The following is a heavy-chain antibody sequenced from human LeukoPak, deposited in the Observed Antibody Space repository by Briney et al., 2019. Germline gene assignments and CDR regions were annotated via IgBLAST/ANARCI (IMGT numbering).Heavy chain of an antibody. J-gene: IGHJ5*01. D-gene: IGHD6-13*01. Sequence: GGSLRLSCAASGFTFSSYAMSWVRQAPGKGPEWVSAISSSGHGTFYAASVEGRFTVSRDNSKSMLYLQMSGLRAEDTAVYSCAKVLSQGYPNSWTNWFDSWGQGALVTVSS. CDR1: GFTFSSYA. CDR3: AKVLSQGYPNSWTNWFDS. CDR2: ISSSGHGT. V-gene: IGHV3-23*01.